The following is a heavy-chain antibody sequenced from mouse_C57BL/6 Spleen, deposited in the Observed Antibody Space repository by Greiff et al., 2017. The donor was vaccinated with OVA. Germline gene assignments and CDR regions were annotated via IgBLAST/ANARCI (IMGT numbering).Heavy chain of an antibody. CDR1: GFTFSDYY. J-gene: IGHJ4*01. Sequence: EVQVVASEGGLVQPGSSMKLSCTASGFTFSDYYMAWVRQVPEKGLEWVAHINYDGSSTYYLDSLKSRFIISRDNAKNIRSLKMSSLKSEDTATYYCARDRGVYYGSSYAMDYWGQGTSVTVSS. CDR2: INYDGSST. CDR3: ARDRGVYYGSSYAMDY. V-gene: IGHV5-16*01. D-gene: IGHD1-1*01.